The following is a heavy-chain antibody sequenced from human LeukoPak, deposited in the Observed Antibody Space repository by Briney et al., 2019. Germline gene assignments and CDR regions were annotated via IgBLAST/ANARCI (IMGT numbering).Heavy chain of an antibody. Sequence: GGSLRLSCAASGFIFSNYGMSWVRQAPGKGLEWVSSISFSSTHIYYADSIQGRFTISRDNAKNTLYLQMNSLRVEDTAVYYCASDMSTVTNCPYNWGQGTLVTVSS. CDR2: ISFSSTHI. D-gene: IGHD4-17*01. J-gene: IGHJ4*02. CDR3: ASDMSTVTNCPYN. CDR1: GFIFSNYG. V-gene: IGHV3-21*01.